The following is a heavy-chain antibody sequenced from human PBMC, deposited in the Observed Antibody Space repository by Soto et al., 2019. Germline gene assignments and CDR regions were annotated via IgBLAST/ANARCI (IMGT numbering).Heavy chain of an antibody. Sequence: SETLSLTCTVSGGSIGGSNYFWGWIRQSPGTGLEWLGTIYSSGTTYYSPSLKSRITVSLDTSKNQFSLNLGSVTAADTAVYYCTRRSFGVRRVTTMDVWGQAITLSVYS. J-gene: IGHJ6*02. CDR3: TRRSFGVRRVTTMDV. V-gene: IGHV4-39*01. D-gene: IGHD3-10*01. CDR2: IYSSGTT. CDR1: GGSIGGSNYF.